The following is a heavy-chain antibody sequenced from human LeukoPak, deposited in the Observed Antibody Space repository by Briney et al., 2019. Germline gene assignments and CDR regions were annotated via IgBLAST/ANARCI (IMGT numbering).Heavy chain of an antibody. J-gene: IGHJ4*02. CDR1: GYTFTSYA. D-gene: IGHD5-24*01. CDR3: ARDRGDGYNICDY. CDR2: IKTNTGNP. V-gene: IGHV7-4-1*02. Sequence: GASVKVSCKASGYTFTSYAMNWVRQAPGQGLEWMGSIKTNTGNPTYAQGFPGRFVFSLDTSVNTAYLQISSLKAEDTAVYYCARDRGDGYNICDYWGQGTLVTVSS.